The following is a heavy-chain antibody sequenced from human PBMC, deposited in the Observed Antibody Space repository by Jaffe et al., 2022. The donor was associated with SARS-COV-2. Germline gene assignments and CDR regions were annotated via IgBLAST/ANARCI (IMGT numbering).Heavy chain of an antibody. J-gene: IGHJ5*02. Sequence: EVQLVESGGGLVKPGGSLRLSCAASGFTFSSYSMNWVRQAPGKGLEWVSSISSSSSYIYYADSVKGRFTISRDNAKNSLYLQMNSLRAEDTAVYYCARAPNPAAGTLGGGWFDPWGQGTLVTVSS. CDR3: ARAPNPAAGTLGGGWFDP. V-gene: IGHV3-21*01. CDR2: ISSSSSYI. CDR1: GFTFSSYS. D-gene: IGHD6-13*01.